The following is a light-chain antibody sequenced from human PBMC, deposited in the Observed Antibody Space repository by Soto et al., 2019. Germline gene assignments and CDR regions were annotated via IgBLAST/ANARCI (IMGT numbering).Light chain of an antibody. Sequence: IPIRPSPVTLAVSPGDRATLSFRASQFVSSNLAWYQQKPGQAPRLLVYGASSRATGISDRFSGSGSGTDFTLTISRLEPEDFAVYYCQHYVSPPITFGQGARLEIK. CDR3: QHYVSPPIT. V-gene: IGKV3-20*01. CDR2: GAS. CDR1: QFVSSN. J-gene: IGKJ5*01.